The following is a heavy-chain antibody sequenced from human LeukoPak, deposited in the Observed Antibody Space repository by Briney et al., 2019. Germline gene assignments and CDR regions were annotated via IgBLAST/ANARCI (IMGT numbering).Heavy chain of an antibody. CDR2: IYSGGST. D-gene: IGHD3-9*01. CDR3: ARSSHYDILTGYSEEDAFDI. J-gene: IGHJ3*02. Sequence: GGSLRPSCAASGFTVSSNYMSWVRQAPGKGLEWVSVIYSGGSTDYADSVKGRFTISRDNSKNTLYLQMNSLGVEDTAVYYCARSSHYDILTGYSEEDAFDIWGQGTMVTVSS. V-gene: IGHV3-53*05. CDR1: GFTVSSNY.